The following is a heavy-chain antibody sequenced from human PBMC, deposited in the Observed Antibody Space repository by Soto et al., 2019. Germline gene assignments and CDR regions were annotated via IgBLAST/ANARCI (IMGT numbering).Heavy chain of an antibody. CDR3: AHRVLRTVLRLVKTTAIYFDF. D-gene: IGHD3-3*01. Sequence: QITLNESGPTQVKPRQTLTLTCTFSGFSLTTSGVGVGWIRQSPGKAPEWLALIYWDDDKRYSPSLKSRLTIPQDTDKNQGMRKMDDLDASDTATYFCAHRVLRTVLRLVKTTAIYFDFWGQGTPVAVSS. CDR1: GFSLTTSGVG. CDR2: IYWDDDK. J-gene: IGHJ4*02. V-gene: IGHV2-5*02.